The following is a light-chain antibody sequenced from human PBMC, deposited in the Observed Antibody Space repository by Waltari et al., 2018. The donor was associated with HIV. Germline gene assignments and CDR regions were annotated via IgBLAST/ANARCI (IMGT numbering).Light chain of an antibody. CDR3: QQSHTNPRT. J-gene: IGKJ4*02. Sequence: DIQLTQSPSSLSASVGDRVSITCRASQTFNTYLTWYQQIPGKAPKLLIYATSTLQSGVPLRFSGSGSGTDFTLTISSLQPEDFATYYCQQSHTNPRTFGRGTKVEVK. V-gene: IGKV1-39*01. CDR2: ATS. CDR1: QTFNTY.